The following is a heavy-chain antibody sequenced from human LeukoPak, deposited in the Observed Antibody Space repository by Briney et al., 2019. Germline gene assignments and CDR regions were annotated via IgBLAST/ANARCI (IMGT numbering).Heavy chain of an antibody. CDR1: GYTFTGYY. D-gene: IGHD3-3*01. CDR2: INSNSGGT. Sequence: ASVKVSCKSSGYTFTGYYMHWVRQAPGQGLEWMGWINSNSGGTNYAQKFQGRVTMTRDTSISTAYMELSRLRSDDTAVYYCASVSWSGYLEGDYYMDVWGKGTTVTVSS. J-gene: IGHJ6*03. V-gene: IGHV1-2*02. CDR3: ASVSWSGYLEGDYYMDV.